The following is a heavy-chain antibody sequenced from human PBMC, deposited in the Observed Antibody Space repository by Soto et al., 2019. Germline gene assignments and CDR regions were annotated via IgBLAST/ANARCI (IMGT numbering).Heavy chain of an antibody. CDR1: GGSISSSSYY. D-gene: IGHD3-3*01. J-gene: IGHJ3*02. CDR2: IYYSGST. Sequence: QLQLQESGPGLVKPSETLSLTCTVSGGSISSSSYYWGWIRQPPGKGLEWIGSIYYSGSTYYNPSLKSRVTISVDSSKNQFSLKLSSVTAADTAVYYCARHPEWLMGDAFDIWGQGTMVTVSS. CDR3: ARHPEWLMGDAFDI. V-gene: IGHV4-39*01.